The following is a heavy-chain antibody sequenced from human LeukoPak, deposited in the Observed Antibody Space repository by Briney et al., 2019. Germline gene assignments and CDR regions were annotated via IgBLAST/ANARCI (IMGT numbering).Heavy chain of an antibody. CDR1: GFTFSIYS. J-gene: IGHJ3*02. CDR3: ARGSGRYLATDGFDI. D-gene: IGHD1-26*01. Sequence: GGSLRLSCAASGFTFSIYSMNWVRQAPGKGLEWVSYISSSSRSIYYADSVKGRFTISRDNAKNSLYLQMNSLRGEDTAVYYCARGSGRYLATDGFDIWGQGTTVTVSS. V-gene: IGHV3-48*01. CDR2: ISSSSRSI.